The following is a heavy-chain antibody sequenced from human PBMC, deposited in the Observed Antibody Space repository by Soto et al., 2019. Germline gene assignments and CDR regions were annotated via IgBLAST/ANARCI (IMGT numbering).Heavy chain of an antibody. CDR3: ERGQTTIWYFDH. CDR2: IYYSGTT. V-gene: IGHV4-59*02. Sequence: QVQLQESGPRLVKPSETLSLTCTVSGGSGSGYHWNWVRQPPGKRLEWIGHIYYSGTTNYNPSLTIRITISIDTSKNQFSLKMNSVTAEDTAVYYCERGQTTIWYFDHWGQGTLVTVSS. J-gene: IGHJ4*02. CDR1: GGSGSGYH.